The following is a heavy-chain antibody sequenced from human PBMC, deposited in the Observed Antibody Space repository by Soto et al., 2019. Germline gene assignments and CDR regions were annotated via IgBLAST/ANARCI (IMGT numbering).Heavy chain of an antibody. V-gene: IGHV4-59*08. D-gene: IGHD3-10*01. CDR2: IYYSGST. Sequence: PSETLSITCTVSGGSISSYYWSWIRQPPGKGLEWIGYIYYSGSTNYNPSLKSRVTISVDTSKNQFSLKLSSVTAADTAVYYCARQGYYGSGSYGHFDYWGQGTLVTVSS. J-gene: IGHJ4*02. CDR3: ARQGYYGSGSYGHFDY. CDR1: GGSISSYY.